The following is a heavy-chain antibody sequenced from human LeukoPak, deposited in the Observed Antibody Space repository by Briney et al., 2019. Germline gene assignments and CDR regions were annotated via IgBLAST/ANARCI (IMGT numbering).Heavy chain of an antibody. CDR3: ARELSGSYSNDAFDI. J-gene: IGHJ3*02. Sequence: GASVKVSCKASGGTFSSYAISWVRQAPGQGLEWMGWINPNSGGTNYAQKFQGRVTMTRDTSISTAYMELSRLRSDDTAVYYCARELSGSYSNDAFDIWGQGTMVTVSS. V-gene: IGHV1-2*02. CDR1: GGTFSSYA. CDR2: INPNSGGT. D-gene: IGHD1-26*01.